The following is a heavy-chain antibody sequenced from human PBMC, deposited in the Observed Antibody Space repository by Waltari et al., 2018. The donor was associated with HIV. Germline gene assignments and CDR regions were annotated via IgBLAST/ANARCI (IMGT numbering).Heavy chain of an antibody. CDR1: GGYISSNNW. CDR3: AKDQFLGSSYYMDV. V-gene: IGHV4-4*02. Sequence: QVQLQESGPGLVKPSGTLSLTCAVSGGYISSNNWWSWVRQSPGKGLEWIGQISHIGSTNKNPSLRSRLTMSVDKSKNQFSLELTSVTAADTAVYYCAKDQFLGSSYYMDVWGIGTTVTVSS. D-gene: IGHD3-10*01. CDR2: ISHIGST. J-gene: IGHJ6*03.